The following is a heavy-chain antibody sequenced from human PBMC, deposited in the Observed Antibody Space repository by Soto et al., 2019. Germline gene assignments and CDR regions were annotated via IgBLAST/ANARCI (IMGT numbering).Heavy chain of an antibody. J-gene: IGHJ6*02. CDR3: GRPGIERGGFFPPPHHGMAP. D-gene: IGHD5-12*01. V-gene: IGHV1-69*06. Sequence: QVHLVQSGTQVKKPGSSVRVSCRASGGSVSDYAINWVRQAPGQGLEWVGGIVPLFERTEYAQSLQGRVKLSPEKFKHIFTRELKSLKFWAPAVYYGGRPGIERGGFFPPPHHGMAPWGPGTTVT. CDR1: GGSVSDYA. CDR2: IVPLFERT.